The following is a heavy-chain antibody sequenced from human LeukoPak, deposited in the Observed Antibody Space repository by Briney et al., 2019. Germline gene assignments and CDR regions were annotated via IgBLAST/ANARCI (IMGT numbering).Heavy chain of an antibody. CDR2: ISYDGSNK. Sequence: GRSLRLSCAASGFTFSRYAMHWVRQAPGKGLEWEAVISYDGSNKYYADSVKGRFTISRDNSKNTLYLQMNSLRAEDTAVFYCARGHVYYYDSRGHPLQGDYWGQGTLVTVSS. CDR1: GFTFSRYA. CDR3: ARGHVYYYDSRGHPLQGDY. D-gene: IGHD3-22*01. V-gene: IGHV3-30-3*01. J-gene: IGHJ4*02.